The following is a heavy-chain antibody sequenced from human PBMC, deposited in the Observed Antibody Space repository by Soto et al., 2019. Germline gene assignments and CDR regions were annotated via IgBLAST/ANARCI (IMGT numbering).Heavy chain of an antibody. V-gene: IGHV3-30*18. J-gene: IGHJ6*02. Sequence: PGGSLRLSCAASGFTFSDYAMHWVRQAPGEGLEWVAVISYDGSNKYYADSVKGRFTISRDNSKNTLYLQMNSLRAEDTAVYYCAKSTTGSWNYYYYGMDVWGQGTTVTRLL. CDR3: AKSTTGSWNYYYYGMDV. CDR1: GFTFSDYA. D-gene: IGHD3-10*01. CDR2: ISYDGSNK.